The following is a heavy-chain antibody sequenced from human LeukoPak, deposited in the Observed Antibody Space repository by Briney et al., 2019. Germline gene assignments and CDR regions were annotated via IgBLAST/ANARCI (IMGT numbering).Heavy chain of an antibody. Sequence: PSETLSLTCTVSGGSISSYYWSWIRQPPGKVLEWIGYIYYSGSTNYNPSLKSRVTISVATSKNQFSLKLSSVTAADTAVYYCARAGDYCSGGSCYLDYWGQGTLVTVSS. CDR1: GGSISSYY. J-gene: IGHJ4*02. D-gene: IGHD2-15*01. CDR2: IYYSGST. CDR3: ARAGDYCSGGSCYLDY. V-gene: IGHV4-59*01.